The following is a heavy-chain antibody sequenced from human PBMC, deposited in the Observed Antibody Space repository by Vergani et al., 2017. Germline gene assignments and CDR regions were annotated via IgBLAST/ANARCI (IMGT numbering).Heavy chain of an antibody. CDR1: GFTFSSYS. CDR2: ISSSSSTI. D-gene: IGHD3-3*01. CDR3: AKEQIFGVVIDY. V-gene: IGHV3-48*01. J-gene: IGHJ4*02. Sequence: EVRLVESGGGLVQPGGSLRLSCAASGFTFSSYSMNWVRQAPGKGLEWVSYISSSSSTIYYADSVKGRFTISRDNSKNTLYLQMNSLRAEDTAVYYCAKEQIFGVVIDYWGQGTLVTVSS.